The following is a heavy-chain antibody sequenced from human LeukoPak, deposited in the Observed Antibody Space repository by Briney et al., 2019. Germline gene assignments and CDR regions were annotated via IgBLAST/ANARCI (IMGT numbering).Heavy chain of an antibody. D-gene: IGHD2/OR15-2a*01. CDR3: ASLSRDPQLSGTLFDY. V-gene: IGHV1-2*02. Sequence: GASVKVSCKASGYTFTGYYMHWVRQAPGQGLEWMGWINPNSGGTNYAQKFQGRVTMTRDTSISTAYMELSRLRSDDTAVYYCASLSRDPQLSGTLFDYWGQGTLVTVSS. J-gene: IGHJ4*02. CDR1: GYTFTGYY. CDR2: INPNSGGT.